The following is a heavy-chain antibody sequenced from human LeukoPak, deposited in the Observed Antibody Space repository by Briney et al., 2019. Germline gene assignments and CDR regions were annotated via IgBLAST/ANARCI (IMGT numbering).Heavy chain of an antibody. Sequence: GGSLRLSCAASGFTFSDYDMHWVRQATGKGLEWVSAIGTDGDTSYTGSGKGRFTISRENAKISLYLQMNSLRAGDTAVYYCVRVAKERVGGVYYFDYWGQGTPVTVSS. CDR2: IGTDGDT. CDR3: VRVAKERVGGVYYFDY. V-gene: IGHV3-13*01. CDR1: GFTFSDYD. D-gene: IGHD1-1*01. J-gene: IGHJ4*02.